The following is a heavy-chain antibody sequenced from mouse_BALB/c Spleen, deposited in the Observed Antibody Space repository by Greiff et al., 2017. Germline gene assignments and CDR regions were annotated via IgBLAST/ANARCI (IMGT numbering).Heavy chain of an antibody. CDR1: GFTFSSYG. V-gene: IGHV5-6*01. CDR2: ISSGGSYT. J-gene: IGHJ4*01. Sequence: EVLLVESGGDLVKPGGSLKLSCAASGFTFSSYGMSWVRQTPDKRLEWVATISSGGSYTYYPDSVKGRFTISRDNAKNTLYLQKSSLKSEDTAMYYYARQGCGDNDDYAMDYWGQGTSVTVSS. CDR3: ARQGCGDNDDYAMDY. D-gene: IGHD2-13*01.